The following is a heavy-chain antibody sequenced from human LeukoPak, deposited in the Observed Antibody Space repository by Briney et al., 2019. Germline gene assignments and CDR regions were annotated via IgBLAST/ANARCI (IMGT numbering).Heavy chain of an antibody. CDR2: INPNSGGT. D-gene: IGHD3-9*01. CDR1: GYTFTGYY. CDR3: ARGTDLLRYFDWLLSTTAFDY. J-gene: IGHJ4*02. Sequence: ASVKVSCKASGYTFTGYYMHWVRQPPGQGLEWMGWINPNSGGTNYAQKFQGRVTMTRDTSISTAYMELSRLRSDDTAVYYCARGTDLLRYFDWLLSTTAFDYWGQGTLVTVSS. V-gene: IGHV1-2*02.